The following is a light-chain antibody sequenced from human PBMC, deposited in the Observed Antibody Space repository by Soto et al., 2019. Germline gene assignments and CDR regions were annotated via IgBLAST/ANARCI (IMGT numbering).Light chain of an antibody. CDR3: QQASSLPHT. J-gene: IGKJ2*01. CDR1: QGISTW. V-gene: IGKV1-12*01. Sequence: DIQMTQSPSSVSASVGDRVTITCRASQGISTWLAWYQQKPGKVPKLMIYGASSLQTGVPSRFSGSGSGTDFTLTISSLQAEDFATYYCQQASSLPHTFGQGTKLEMK. CDR2: GAS.